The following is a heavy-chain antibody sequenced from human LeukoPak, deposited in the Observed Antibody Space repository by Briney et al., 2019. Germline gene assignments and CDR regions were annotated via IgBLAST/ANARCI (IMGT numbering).Heavy chain of an antibody. Sequence: ASVKVSCKASGYTFTSYYMHWVRQAPGQGLEWMGIINPSGGSTSYAQKFQGRVTMTRDMSTSTVYMELSSLRSEDTAVYYCASSSGYDSYYYYYMDVWGKGTTVTVSS. V-gene: IGHV1-46*01. CDR3: ASSSGYDSYYYYYMDV. J-gene: IGHJ6*03. CDR2: INPSGGST. D-gene: IGHD6-19*01. CDR1: GYTFTSYY.